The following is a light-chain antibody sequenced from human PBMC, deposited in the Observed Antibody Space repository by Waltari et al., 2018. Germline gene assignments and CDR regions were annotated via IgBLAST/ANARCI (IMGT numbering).Light chain of an antibody. CDR1: SSDIGTYNY. CDR2: EVN. V-gene: IGLV2-8*01. CDR3: SSYTGSNNLYV. Sequence: QSALTQPPSASGSPGQSVTISCTGTSSDIGTYNYVSWYQQSPGKAPKLLISEVNNRPSWVPDRFSGSKSGNTASLTVSGLQAEDEADYYCSSYTGSNNLYVFGTGTKVTVL. J-gene: IGLJ1*01.